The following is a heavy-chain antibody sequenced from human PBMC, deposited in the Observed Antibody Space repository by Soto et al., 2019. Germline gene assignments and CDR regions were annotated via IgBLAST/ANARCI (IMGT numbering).Heavy chain of an antibody. Sequence: ETLSLTCAVYGGSFSGYYWSWIRQPPGKGLEWVGEINHSGSTNYNPSLKSRVTISVDTSKNQFSLKLSSVTAADTAVYYCARGFLGYYYYYYGMDVWGQGTTVTVSS. V-gene: IGHV4-34*01. CDR1: GGSFSGYY. J-gene: IGHJ6*02. CDR3: ARGFLGYYYYYYGMDV. D-gene: IGHD5-12*01. CDR2: INHSGST.